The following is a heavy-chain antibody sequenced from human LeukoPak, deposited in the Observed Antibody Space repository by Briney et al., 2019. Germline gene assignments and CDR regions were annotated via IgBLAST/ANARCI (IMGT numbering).Heavy chain of an antibody. CDR3: AKARWTATATTYYLDY. J-gene: IGHJ4*02. Sequence: ASVKVSCEASGYTFGGYAVQWVRQAPGQRLEWLGWINAGNGHTKYSQKFQGRVTITRDTSASTAYMELSSLRSEDTAVYYCAKARWTATATTYYLDYWGQGTLVTVSS. CDR1: GYTFGGYA. CDR2: INAGNGHT. V-gene: IGHV1-3*01. D-gene: IGHD4-17*01.